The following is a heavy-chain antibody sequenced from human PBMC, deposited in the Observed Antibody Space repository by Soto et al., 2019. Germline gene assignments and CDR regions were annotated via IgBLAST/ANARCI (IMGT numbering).Heavy chain of an antibody. J-gene: IGHJ6*02. CDR3: AVGYSDYDFAVAGGYYYGMDV. CDR1: GFTFTSSA. V-gene: IGHV1-58*01. Sequence: SVKVSCKASGFTFTSSAVQWVRQARGQRLEWIGWIVVGSGNTNYAQKFQERVTITRDMSTSTAYMELSSLRSEDTAVYYCAVGYSDYDFAVAGGYYYGMDVWGQGTTVTVSS. CDR2: IVVGSGNT. D-gene: IGHD5-12*01.